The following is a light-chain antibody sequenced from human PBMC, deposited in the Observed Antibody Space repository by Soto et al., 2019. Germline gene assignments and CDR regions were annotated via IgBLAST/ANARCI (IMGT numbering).Light chain of an antibody. Sequence: QSALTQPASVSGSPGQSITLSCTGTSSDVGGYNYVSWYQQHPGKAPKLMIYEVSNRPSGVSHRFSGSKSGNTASLTISGLRAEDEADYYCCSYAGRSTWVFGGGTKLTVL. J-gene: IGLJ3*02. CDR1: SSDVGGYNY. V-gene: IGLV2-14*01. CDR3: CSYAGRSTWV. CDR2: EVS.